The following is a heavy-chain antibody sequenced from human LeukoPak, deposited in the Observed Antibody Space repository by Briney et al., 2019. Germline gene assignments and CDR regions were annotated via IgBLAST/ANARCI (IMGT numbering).Heavy chain of an antibody. CDR1: GGTFSSYT. V-gene: IGHV1-69*10. CDR2: IIPILGIA. J-gene: IGHJ3*02. D-gene: IGHD6-13*01. CDR3: ARDLDGAAAGTGAFGI. Sequence: ASVKVSCKXSGGTFSSYTISWVRQAPGQGLEWMGRIIPILGIANYAQKFQGRVTITADKSTSTAYMELSSLRSEDTAVYYCARDLDGAAAGTGAFGIWGQGTMVTVSS.